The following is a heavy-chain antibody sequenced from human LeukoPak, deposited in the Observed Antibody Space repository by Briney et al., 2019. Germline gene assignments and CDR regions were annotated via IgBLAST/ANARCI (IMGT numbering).Heavy chain of an antibody. J-gene: IGHJ6*03. CDR2: IYASGSI. V-gene: IGHV4-4*07. CDR1: GASVTNFY. D-gene: IGHD3-3*01. Sequence: SETLSLTCSVSGASVTNFYWTWIRQPAGKGLEYIGRIYASGSIDYNPSLKSRVTLSVDSSNNQFYLNLTSVTAADTALYYCARSARFNYFYMDVWGKGTPVTVSS. CDR3: ARSARFNYFYMDV.